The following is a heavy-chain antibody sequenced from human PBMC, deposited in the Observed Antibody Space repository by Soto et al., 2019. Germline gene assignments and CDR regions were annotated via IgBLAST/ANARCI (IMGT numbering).Heavy chain of an antibody. J-gene: IGHJ5*02. CDR1: GGSISSFY. CDR3: ARHLTGLDT. CDR2: IHYSGST. V-gene: IGHV4-59*08. Sequence: QVQLQESGPGLVKPSETLSLTCTVSGGSISSFYWSWIRQPPGKGLEYIGYIHYSGSTNYSPSPKSRVTISLDTSKNHFSLKLTSVTPADTAAYYCARHLTGLDTWGQGTLLTVSS.